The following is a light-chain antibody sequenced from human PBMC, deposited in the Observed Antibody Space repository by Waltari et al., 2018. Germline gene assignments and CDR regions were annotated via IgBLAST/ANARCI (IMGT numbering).Light chain of an antibody. J-gene: IGLJ2*01. CDR3: SSYTSSSTLKL. CDR2: DVS. CDR1: YRAVGGYNY. V-gene: IGLV2-14*03. Sequence: QSALTQPVSVSGSPGQSITFSCTGSYRAVGGYNYFSWYQQFPGEAPRLIIYDVSNRPSGVSSRFSGSKSGDTASLTISGLQTEDEADYYCSSYTSSSTLKLFGGGTKLTVL.